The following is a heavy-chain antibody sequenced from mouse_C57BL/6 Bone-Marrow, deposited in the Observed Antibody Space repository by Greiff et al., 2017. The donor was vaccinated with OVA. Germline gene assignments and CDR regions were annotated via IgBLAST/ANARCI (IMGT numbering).Heavy chain of an antibody. CDR3: ARPSNWDVDAMDY. D-gene: IGHD4-1*01. CDR2: IWSGGST. Sequence: VQLKESGPGLVQPSQSLSITCTVSGFSLTSYGVHWVRQSPGKGLEWLGVIWSGGSTDYNAAFISRLSISKDNSKSQVFFKMNSLQADDTAIYYCARPSNWDVDAMDYWGQGTSVTVSS. J-gene: IGHJ4*01. CDR1: GFSLTSYG. V-gene: IGHV2-2*01.